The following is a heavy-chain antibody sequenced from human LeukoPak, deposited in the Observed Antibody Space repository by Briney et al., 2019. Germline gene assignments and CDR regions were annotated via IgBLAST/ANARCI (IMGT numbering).Heavy chain of an antibody. CDR3: ARDQPSVGWGFDS. CDR2: IYSGGST. CDR1: GFTVSTNY. J-gene: IGHJ4*02. D-gene: IGHD3-10*01. V-gene: IGHV3-53*01. Sequence: GGSLRLSCSASGFTVSTNYMSWVRQAPGKGLEWVSEIYSGGSTYYAASVKGRFSISRDNTKNSLDLQMSNLRAEDTGLYYCARDQPSVGWGFDSWGRGTLVLVSS.